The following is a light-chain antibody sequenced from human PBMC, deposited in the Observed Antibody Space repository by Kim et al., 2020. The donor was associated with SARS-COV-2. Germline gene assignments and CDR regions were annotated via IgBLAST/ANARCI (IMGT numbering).Light chain of an antibody. CDR3: QQYNNWPPIA. Sequence: EIVMTQSPATLYVSPGEGATRSCRASQNIHNNLVWYQQKPGQGPRLLIYDASTRATGSAARFSGSGSGTEFTLTISSLQSEDFAIYYCQQYNNWPPIAFGQGTRLEIK. CDR1: QNIHNN. J-gene: IGKJ5*01. V-gene: IGKV3-15*01. CDR2: DAS.